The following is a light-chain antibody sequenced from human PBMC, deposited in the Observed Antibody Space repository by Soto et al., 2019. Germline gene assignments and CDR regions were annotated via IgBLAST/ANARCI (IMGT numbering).Light chain of an antibody. CDR2: AAS. V-gene: IGKV3-20*01. Sequence: EIVLTQSPGTLSLSPGERATLSCRASQSVSSSHLAWYQQKPGQAPRLLIYAASSRATGIPDRFSGSGSGTDFTLTISGLEPEDFAVYYCQQYGSSPPNLTFGGGTKVEIK. J-gene: IGKJ4*01. CDR1: QSVSSSH. CDR3: QQYGSSPPNLT.